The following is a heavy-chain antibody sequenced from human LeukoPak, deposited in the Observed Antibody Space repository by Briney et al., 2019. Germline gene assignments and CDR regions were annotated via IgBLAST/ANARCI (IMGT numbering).Heavy chain of an antibody. CDR3: AKDPAEYQVPSTRYFDL. Sequence: GGSVRLSCAPSGFTLRSYAMSWVRQAPGKGLEWVSAISGSGASTYYADSVKGRFTISRHNSENTLYLQMNTLRAEDTAIFYCAKDPAEYQVPSTRYFDLWDRGTLVTVSS. CDR2: ISGSGAST. J-gene: IGHJ2*01. CDR1: GFTLRSYA. D-gene: IGHD2-2*01. V-gene: IGHV3-23*01.